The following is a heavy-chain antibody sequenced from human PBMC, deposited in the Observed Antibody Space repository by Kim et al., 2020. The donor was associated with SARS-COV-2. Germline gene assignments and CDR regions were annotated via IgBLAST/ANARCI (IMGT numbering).Heavy chain of an antibody. CDR1: GFTFSDAW. J-gene: IGHJ5*02. CDR3: GRWYYGDSWFTFDP. CDR2: ITTNTRGATT. D-gene: IGHD6-13*01. Sequence: GGSLRLSCAASGFTFSDAWMTWVRQAPGKGPEWVGRITTNTRGATTDYAAPVKGRFTISRDDSKTTLYLEMNSLKSEDTAVYYCGRWYYGDSWFTFDPWGQGTLVTVSS. V-gene: IGHV3-15*01.